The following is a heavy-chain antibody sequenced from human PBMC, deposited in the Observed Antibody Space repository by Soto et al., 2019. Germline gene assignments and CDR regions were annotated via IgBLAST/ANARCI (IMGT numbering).Heavy chain of an antibody. CDR3: AIRNGPYGRLDY. CDR1: GYTFTSYD. Sequence: QVQLVQSGAEVKKPGASVKVSCKASGYTFTSYDINWVRQATGQGLEWMGWMNPNSGNTDYAQKFRGRVTMTRDTSMRTTDMELRGLTSEDTAVYYCAIRNGPYGRLDYWGVGSLVTVS. D-gene: IGHD4-17*01. J-gene: IGHJ4*02. V-gene: IGHV1-8*01. CDR2: MNPNSGNT.